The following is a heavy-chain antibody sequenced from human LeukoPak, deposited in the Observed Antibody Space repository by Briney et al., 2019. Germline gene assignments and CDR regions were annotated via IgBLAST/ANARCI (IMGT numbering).Heavy chain of an antibody. Sequence: SETLSLTCAVSGGSISSGGYSWSWIRQPPGKGLEWIGYIYHSGSTYYNPSLKSRVTISVDTSKNQFSLKLSSVTAADTAVYYCARDREHFDYWGQGTLVTVSS. CDR2: IYHSGST. CDR1: GGSISSGGYS. V-gene: IGHV4-30-2*01. J-gene: IGHJ4*02. CDR3: ARDREHFDY.